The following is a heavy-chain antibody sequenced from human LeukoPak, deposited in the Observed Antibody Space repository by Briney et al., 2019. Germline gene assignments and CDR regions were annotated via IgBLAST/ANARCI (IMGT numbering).Heavy chain of an antibody. CDR3: ARENYYGSGSPLLGYCYYYMDV. D-gene: IGHD3-10*01. V-gene: IGHV4-4*07. CDR1: GGSISSYY. J-gene: IGHJ6*03. CDR2: IYTSGST. Sequence: SETLSLTCTVSGGSISSYYWSWIRQPAGKGLEWIGRIYTSGSTNYNPSLKSRVTMSVDTSKNQFSLKLSSVTAADTAVYYCARENYYGSGSPLLGYCYYYMDVWGKGTTVTVSS.